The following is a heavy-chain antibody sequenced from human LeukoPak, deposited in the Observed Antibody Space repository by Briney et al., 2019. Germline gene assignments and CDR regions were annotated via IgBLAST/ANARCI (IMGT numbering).Heavy chain of an antibody. CDR2: INHSGST. D-gene: IGHD3-10*01. J-gene: IGHJ6*03. CDR1: GGSISSYY. V-gene: IGHV4-34*01. CDR3: ARRLGRKFGERFYYYYYMDV. Sequence: SETLSLTCTVSGGSISSYYWSWIRQPPGKGLEWIGEINHSGSTKFNPSLKSRVTISVDTSRNQFSLKLSSVTAADTAVYYCARRLGRKFGERFYYYYYMDVWGKGTTVTISS.